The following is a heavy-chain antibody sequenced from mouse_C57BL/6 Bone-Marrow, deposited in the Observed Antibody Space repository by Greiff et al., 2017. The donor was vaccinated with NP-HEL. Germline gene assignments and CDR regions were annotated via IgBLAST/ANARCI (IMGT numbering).Heavy chain of an antibody. CDR2: IYPSSGNT. V-gene: IGHV1-81*01. J-gene: IGHJ2*01. D-gene: IGHD1-1*01. Sequence: QVQLKESGAELARPGASVKLSCKASGYTFTSYGISWVKQRTGQGLEWIGEIYPSSGNTYYNEKFKGTATLTADKSSSTAYMELRSLTSKDSAVYFCSYAKDFDYWGQGTTLTVSS. CDR3: SYAKDFDY. CDR1: GYTFTSYG.